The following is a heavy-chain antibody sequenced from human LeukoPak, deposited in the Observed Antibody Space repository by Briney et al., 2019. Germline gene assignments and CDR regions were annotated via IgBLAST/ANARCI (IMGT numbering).Heavy chain of an antibody. J-gene: IGHJ5*02. CDR1: GGSISSYY. CDR3: GRRLHWNARGGGFDP. V-gene: IGHV4-4*09. CDR2: IYTSGST. D-gene: IGHD1-1*01. Sequence: PSETLSLTCTVSGGSISSYYWSWIRQPPGKGLEWIGYIYTSGSTNYNPSLKSRVTISVDTSKNQFSLKLSSVTAADTAVYYCGRRLHWNARGGGFDPWGQGTLVTVSS.